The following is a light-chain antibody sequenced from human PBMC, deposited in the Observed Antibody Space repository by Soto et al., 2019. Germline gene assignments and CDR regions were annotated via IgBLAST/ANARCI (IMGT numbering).Light chain of an antibody. CDR2: EVT. Sequence: QSVLTQPPSASGSPGQSVTMSCTGTSSDVGGHNYVSWYQQHPGKALKLMIYEVTKRPSGVPDRFSGSKSGNTASLTVSGLQAEDEADYYCSSYAGSNIVVFGGGTKVTVL. CDR1: SSDVGGHNY. V-gene: IGLV2-8*01. CDR3: SSYAGSNIVV. J-gene: IGLJ2*01.